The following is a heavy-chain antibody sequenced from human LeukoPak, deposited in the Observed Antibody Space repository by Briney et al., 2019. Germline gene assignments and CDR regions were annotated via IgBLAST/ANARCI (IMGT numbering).Heavy chain of an antibody. J-gene: IGHJ4*02. CDR1: GFTFDGYG. D-gene: IGHD6-13*01. CDR3: ARGVGIAAAGPIDY. CDR2: INWNGGST. V-gene: IGHV3-20*04. Sequence: TGGSLRLSCAASGFTFDGYGMSWVRQAPGKGLEWVSGINWNGGSTGYADSVKGRFTISRDNAKNSLYLQMNSLRAEDTALYYCARGVGIAAAGPIDYWGQGTLVTVSS.